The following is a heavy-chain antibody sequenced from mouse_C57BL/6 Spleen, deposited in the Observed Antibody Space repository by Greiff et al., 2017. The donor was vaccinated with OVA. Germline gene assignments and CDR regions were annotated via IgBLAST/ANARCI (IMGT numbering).Heavy chain of an antibody. J-gene: IGHJ2*01. V-gene: IGHV5-17*01. CDR3: GRNGEGYLDY. Sequence: EVMLVESGGGLVKPGGSLKLSCAASGFTFSDYGMHWVRQAPEKGLEWVAYISSGSSTIYYADTVKGRFTISRDNAKNTLFLQMTSLRSEDTAMYYCGRNGEGYLDYWGQGTTRTVSS. CDR1: GFTFSDYG. CDR2: ISSGSSTI.